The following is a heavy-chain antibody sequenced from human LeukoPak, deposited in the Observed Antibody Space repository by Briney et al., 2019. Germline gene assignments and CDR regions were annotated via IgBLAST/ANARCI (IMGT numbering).Heavy chain of an antibody. D-gene: IGHD5-12*01. J-gene: IGHJ4*02. Sequence: GGSLRLSCAASGFTFSSYAMHWVRQAPGKGLEWVAVISYDGSNKYYADSVKGRFTISRDNSKNTLYLQMNSLRAEDTAVYYCARDYDTHYFDYWGQGTLVTVS. CDR1: GFTFSSYA. CDR2: ISYDGSNK. V-gene: IGHV3-30-3*01. CDR3: ARDYDTHYFDY.